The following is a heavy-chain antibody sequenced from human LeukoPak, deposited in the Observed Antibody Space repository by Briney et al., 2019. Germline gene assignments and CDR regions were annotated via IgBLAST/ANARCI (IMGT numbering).Heavy chain of an antibody. CDR2: ISYDGSNK. Sequence: PEGSLRLSCAASGFTFSSYAMHWVRQAPGKGLEWVAVISYDGSNKYYADSVKGRFTISRDNSKNTLYLQMNSLRAEDTAVYYCARDRVAVVVITTAYFDYWGQGTLVTVSS. CDR3: ARDRVAVVVITTAYFDY. V-gene: IGHV3-30-3*01. J-gene: IGHJ4*02. CDR1: GFTFSSYA. D-gene: IGHD3-22*01.